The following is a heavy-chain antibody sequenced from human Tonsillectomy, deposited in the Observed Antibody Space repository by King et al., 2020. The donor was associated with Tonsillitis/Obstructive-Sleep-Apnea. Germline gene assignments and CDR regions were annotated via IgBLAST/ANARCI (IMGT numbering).Heavy chain of an antibody. D-gene: IGHD3-10*01. Sequence: VQLVESGGGVVQPGRSLRLSCAASGFTFSSYVMHWVRQAPGKGLEWVAVISYDGSNKYYADSVKGRFTISRDNSKNTLYVQMNSLRAEDTAVYYCARDPGAPPSGSPSYFDYWGQGTLVTVSS. V-gene: IGHV3-30*04. J-gene: IGHJ4*02. CDR1: GFTFSSYV. CDR2: ISYDGSNK. CDR3: ARDPGAPPSGSPSYFDY.